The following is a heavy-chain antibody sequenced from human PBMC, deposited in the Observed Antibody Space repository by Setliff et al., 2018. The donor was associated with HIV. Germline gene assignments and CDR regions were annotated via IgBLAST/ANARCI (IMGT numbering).Heavy chain of an antibody. CDR1: GGSISSGGYY. Sequence: SETLSLTCTVSGGSISSGGYYWSWIRQHPGKGLEWIGSIYYSGSTNFNPSLKSRVTISVDTSKNQFSLRLSAVTAADTAVYYCARGSVFWDRGNHYQYMDVWATGTTVTVSS. CDR2: IYYSGST. V-gene: IGHV4-61*08. D-gene: IGHD3-10*01. CDR3: ARGSVFWDRGNHYQYMDV. J-gene: IGHJ6*03.